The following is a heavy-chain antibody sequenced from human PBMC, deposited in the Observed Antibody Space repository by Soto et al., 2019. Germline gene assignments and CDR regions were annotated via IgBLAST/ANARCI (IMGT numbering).Heavy chain of an antibody. V-gene: IGHV3-33*01. CDR1: GFTFSSYG. D-gene: IGHD3-22*01. CDR2: IWYDGSNR. J-gene: IGHJ4*02. CDR3: AREHYDSRGYLGSVDY. Sequence: GGSLRLSCAASGFTFSSYGMHWVRQAPGKGLEWVAVIWYDGSNRYYADSVKGRFTISRDNSKNTLYLQMNSLRAEDTAVYYCAREHYDSRGYLGSVDYWGQGTLVTVSS.